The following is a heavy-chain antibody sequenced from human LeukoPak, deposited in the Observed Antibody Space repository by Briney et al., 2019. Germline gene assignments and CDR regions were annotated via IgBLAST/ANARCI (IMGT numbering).Heavy chain of an antibody. D-gene: IGHD6-13*01. J-gene: IGHJ4*02. CDR2: IYYSGST. CDR3: ARARRDPYSSSWYFDY. V-gene: IGHV4-59*01. CDR1: GDSISNYY. Sequence: PSETLSLTCTVSGDSISNYYWSWIRQPPGKGLEWIGYIYYSGSTNYNPSLKSRVTISVDTSKNQFSLKLSSVTAADTAVYYCARARRDPYSSSWYFDYWGQGTLVTVSS.